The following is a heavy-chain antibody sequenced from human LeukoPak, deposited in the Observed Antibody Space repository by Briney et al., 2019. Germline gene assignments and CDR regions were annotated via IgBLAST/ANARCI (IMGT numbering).Heavy chain of an antibody. Sequence: SETLSLSCTVSGGSISSYYWSWIRQPPGKGLEWIGYIYYSGSTNYNPSLKSRVTISVDTSKNQFSLKLSSVTPADTAVYYCARGGYYGSGNDFRFDPWGQGTLVTVSS. CDR3: ARGGYYGSGNDFRFDP. CDR2: IYYSGST. D-gene: IGHD3-10*01. J-gene: IGHJ5*02. V-gene: IGHV4-59*01. CDR1: GGSISSYY.